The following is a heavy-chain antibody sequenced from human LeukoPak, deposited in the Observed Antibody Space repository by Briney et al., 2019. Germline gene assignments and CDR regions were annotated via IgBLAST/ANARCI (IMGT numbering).Heavy chain of an antibody. CDR1: GGSISSYY. Sequence: PSETLSLTCTVSGGSISSYYWSWIRQPPGKGLEWIGYIYYSGSTYYNPSLKSRVTISVDTSKNQFSLKLSSVTAADTAVYYCARNFGLGYCSSTSCYKRAGHFDYWGQGTLVTVSS. CDR3: ARNFGLGYCSSTSCYKRAGHFDY. D-gene: IGHD2-2*02. V-gene: IGHV4-59*08. CDR2: IYYSGST. J-gene: IGHJ4*02.